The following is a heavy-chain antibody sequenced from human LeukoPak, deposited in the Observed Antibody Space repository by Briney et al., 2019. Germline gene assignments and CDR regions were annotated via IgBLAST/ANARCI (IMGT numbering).Heavy chain of an antibody. CDR2: ISSSGSTI. Sequence: PGGSLRLSCAASGFTFSSYEMNWVRQAPGKGLEWVSYISSSGSTIYYADSVKGRFTISRDNAKNSLYLQMNSLRAEDTAVYYCARDLGTSGWYTFDFWGQGTLVTVSS. D-gene: IGHD6-19*01. J-gene: IGHJ5*01. CDR3: ARDLGTSGWYTFDF. V-gene: IGHV3-48*03. CDR1: GFTFSSYE.